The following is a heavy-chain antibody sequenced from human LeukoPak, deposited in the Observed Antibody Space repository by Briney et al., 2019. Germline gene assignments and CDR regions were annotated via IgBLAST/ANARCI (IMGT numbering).Heavy chain of an antibody. Sequence: GGSLRLSCAASGFTFGSYAMYWVRQAPGKGLEWVSGIFCSGGSAHYADSVKGRFTISRDNSKNTVYLQMDSLRVEDTAIYYRAKTTTRYSSGRYPAWPIDYWGQGTLVTVSS. J-gene: IGHJ4*02. CDR2: IFCSGGSA. CDR3: AKTTTRYSSGRYPAWPIDY. V-gene: IGHV3-23*01. D-gene: IGHD2-15*01. CDR1: GFTFGSYA.